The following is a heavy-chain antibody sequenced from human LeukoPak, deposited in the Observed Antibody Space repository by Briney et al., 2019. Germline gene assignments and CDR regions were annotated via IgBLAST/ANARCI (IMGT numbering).Heavy chain of an antibody. CDR3: ARDSRKSGSGYYGGGTHERDY. CDR1: GFTFSSYG. Sequence: PGGSLRLSCAASGFTFSSYGMHWVRQAPGKGLEWVSSISSSSSYIYYADSVKGRFTISRDNAKNSLYLQMNSLRAEDTAVYYCARDSRKSGSGYYGGGTHERDYWGQGTLVTVSS. CDR2: ISSSSSYI. J-gene: IGHJ4*02. V-gene: IGHV3-21*01. D-gene: IGHD3-22*01.